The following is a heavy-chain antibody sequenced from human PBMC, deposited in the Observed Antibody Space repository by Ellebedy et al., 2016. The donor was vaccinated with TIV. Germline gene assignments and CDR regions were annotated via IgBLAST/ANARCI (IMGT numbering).Heavy chain of an antibody. V-gene: IGHV3-66*01. CDR1: TFTVSYNY. J-gene: IGHJ2*01. Sequence: GESLKISCAASTFTVSYNYMNWVRQAPGKGPEWVSGIYTDDTTYYADSVKGRFTISRDNAKNTMYLHIVSLRTEDTSVYYCARASFYDVDLSGWYFDLWGRGTLVTVSS. CDR3: ARASFYDVDLSGWYFDL. CDR2: IYTDDTT. D-gene: IGHD3-10*02.